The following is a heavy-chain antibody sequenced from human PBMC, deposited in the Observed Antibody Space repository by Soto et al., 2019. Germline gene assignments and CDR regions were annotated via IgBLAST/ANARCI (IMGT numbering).Heavy chain of an antibody. Sequence: EVQLVESGGGLIQPGGSLRLSGTASGFTVSTNYMAWVRRAAGKGLEWVSVIFASGKTYYADAVKGRFTVSRDNSQNTLFLQMSSLTVEDTAVYYCAGESPGFYGMSFDLRGQGTVVTVSS. J-gene: IGHJ3*01. D-gene: IGHD3-22*01. CDR3: AGESPGFYGMSFDL. CDR2: IFASGKT. CDR1: GFTVSTNY. V-gene: IGHV3-53*01.